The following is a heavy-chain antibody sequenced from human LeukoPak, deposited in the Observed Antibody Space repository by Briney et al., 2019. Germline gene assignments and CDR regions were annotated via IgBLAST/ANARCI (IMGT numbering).Heavy chain of an antibody. CDR2: IIPIFGTA. CDR3: ARVGYDYYYYGMDV. D-gene: IGHD5-12*01. CDR1: GGTFSSYA. V-gene: IGHV1-69*13. Sequence: SVKVSCKASGGTFSSYAISWVRQAPRHGLEWMGGIIPIFGTANYAQKFQGRVTITADESTSTAYMELSSLRSEDTAVYYCARVGYDYYYYGMDVWGQGTTVTVSS. J-gene: IGHJ6*02.